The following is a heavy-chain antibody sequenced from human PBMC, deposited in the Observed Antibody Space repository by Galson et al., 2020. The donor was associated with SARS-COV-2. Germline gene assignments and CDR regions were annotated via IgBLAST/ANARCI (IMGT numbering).Heavy chain of an antibody. D-gene: IGHD5-12*01. J-gene: IGHJ4*02. CDR3: AKLVDIVDTIVY. CDR2: ISWNSGSI. CDR1: GFTFDDYA. Sequence: GGSLRLSCAASGFTFDDYAMHWVRQAPGKGLEWVSGISWNSGSIGYADSVKGRFTISRDNAKNSLYLQMNSLRAEDTALYYCAKLVDIVDTIVYWGQGTLVTVSS. V-gene: IGHV3-9*01.